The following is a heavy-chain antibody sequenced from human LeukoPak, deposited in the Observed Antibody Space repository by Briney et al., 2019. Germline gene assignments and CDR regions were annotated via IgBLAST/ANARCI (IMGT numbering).Heavy chain of an antibody. V-gene: IGHV4-34*01. CDR3: ARDPYSGSYYGAFDI. CDR1: GGSFSGYY. Sequence: PSETPSLTCAVYGGSFSGYYWSWIRQPPGKGLEWIGEINHSGSTNYNPSLKSRVTISVDTSKNQFSLKLSSVTAADTAVYYCARDPYSGSYYGAFDIWGQGTMVTVSS. CDR2: INHSGST. J-gene: IGHJ3*02. D-gene: IGHD1-26*01.